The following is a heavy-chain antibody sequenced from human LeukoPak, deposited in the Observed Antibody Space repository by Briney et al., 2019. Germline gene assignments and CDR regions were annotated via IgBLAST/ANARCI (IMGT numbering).Heavy chain of an antibody. Sequence: GSLRLSCAASGFTFSSYAMHWVRQAPGKGLEWVAVISYDGSNKYYADSVKGRFTISRDNSKNTLYLQMNSLRAEDTAVYYCARGGNSGFDYWGQGTLVTVSS. CDR2: ISYDGSNK. V-gene: IGHV3-30-3*01. D-gene: IGHD4-23*01. J-gene: IGHJ4*02. CDR1: GFTFSSYA. CDR3: ARGGNSGFDY.